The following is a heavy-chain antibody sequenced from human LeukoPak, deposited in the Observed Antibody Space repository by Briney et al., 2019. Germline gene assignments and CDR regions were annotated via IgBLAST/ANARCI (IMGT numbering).Heavy chain of an antibody. J-gene: IGHJ4*02. Sequence: PSETLSLTCTVSGGSISSGSYYWSWIRQPAGRGLEWIGRIYTSGSTNYNPSLKSRVTISVDTSKNQFSLKLSSVTAADTAVYYCARVHSSSSIQWPYYFDYWGXXTLVTVSS. D-gene: IGHD6-6*01. CDR1: GGSISSGSYY. V-gene: IGHV4-61*02. CDR3: ARVHSSSSIQWPYYFDY. CDR2: IYTSGST.